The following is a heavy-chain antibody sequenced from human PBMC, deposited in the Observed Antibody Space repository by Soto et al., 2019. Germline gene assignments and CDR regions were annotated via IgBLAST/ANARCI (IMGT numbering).Heavy chain of an antibody. J-gene: IGHJ4*02. CDR3: ARESEDLTSNFDY. CDR2: ISSTTNYI. V-gene: IGHV3-21*06. CDR1: GFSFTRYS. Sequence: AGSLRLSCAASGFSFTRYSMNWVRQPPGKGLEWVSSISSTTNYIYYGDSMKGRSTISRDNTKNSLYLEMNSLRDEDTAVYYCARESEDLTSNFDYWGQGTLVTVSS.